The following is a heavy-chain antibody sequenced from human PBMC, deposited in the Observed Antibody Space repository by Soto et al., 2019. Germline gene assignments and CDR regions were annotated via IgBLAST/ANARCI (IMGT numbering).Heavy chain of an antibody. CDR3: ARGGHVVVVTAALDY. J-gene: IGHJ4*02. CDR1: GDTFTDYY. V-gene: IGHV1-46*01. CDR2: VNPSGGHT. D-gene: IGHD2-21*02. Sequence: QVQLMQSGAEVKKPGASVKVSCKASGDTFTDYYIHWVRQPPGQGLEWMGTVNPSGGHTTYAQHFLGRVTMTRDTSTSTLYMELTSLTSDDTAVYYCARGGHVVVVTAALDYWGQGTLVTVSS.